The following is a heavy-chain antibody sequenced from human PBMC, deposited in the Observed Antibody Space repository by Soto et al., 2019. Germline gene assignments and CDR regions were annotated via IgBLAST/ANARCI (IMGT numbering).Heavy chain of an antibody. D-gene: IGHD4-17*01. J-gene: IGHJ6*02. CDR1: GFTFSSYG. V-gene: IGHV3-33*01. Sequence: QVQLVESGGGVVQPGRSLRLSCAASGFTFSSYGMHWVRQAPGKGLEWVAVIWYDGSNKYYADSVKGRFTISRDNSKNTLYLQMNSLRAEDTAVYYCARDRVTTVSYYYYYYGMDVWGQGTTVTVSS. CDR2: IWYDGSNK. CDR3: ARDRVTTVSYYYYYYGMDV.